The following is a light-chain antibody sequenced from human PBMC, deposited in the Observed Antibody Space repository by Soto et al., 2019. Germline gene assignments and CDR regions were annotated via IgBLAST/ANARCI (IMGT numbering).Light chain of an antibody. V-gene: IGKV1-5*03. Sequence: DIQMTQSPSTLSAFVGDRVTITSRASESIRVWLAWYQQKAGKAPNLLIYKASRLESGVPSRFSGSGSETEFTLTISGLQPGDSATYYCQQYNSYSPTFGQGTKVEVK. J-gene: IGKJ1*01. CDR3: QQYNSYSPT. CDR1: ESIRVW. CDR2: KAS.